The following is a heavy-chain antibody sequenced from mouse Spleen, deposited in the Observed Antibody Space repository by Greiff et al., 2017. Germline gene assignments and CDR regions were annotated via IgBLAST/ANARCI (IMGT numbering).Heavy chain of an antibody. CDR2: IYPSDSYT. D-gene: IGHD4-1*01. J-gene: IGHJ2*01. Sequence: QVQLKQSGAELVRPGASVKLSCKASGYTFTSYWINWVKQRPGQGLEWIGNIYPSDSYTNYNQKFKDKATLTVDKSSSTAYMQLSSPTSEDSAVYYCTRGNWADYWGQGTTLTVSS. CDR1: GYTFTSYW. V-gene: IGHV1-69*02. CDR3: TRGNWADY.